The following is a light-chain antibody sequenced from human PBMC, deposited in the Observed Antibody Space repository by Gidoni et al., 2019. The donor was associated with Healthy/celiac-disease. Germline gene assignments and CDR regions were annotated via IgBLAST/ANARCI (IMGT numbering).Light chain of an antibody. Sequence: DIQMTQSPSSLSASVGDRVTITCRASQSISSYLNWYQHKPGKDPKLLIYAASSLQSGVPSRFSGSGSGTDFTLTSSRLQAEDFATYYYQQSYSTPLTFGGGTKVEIK. CDR2: AAS. J-gene: IGKJ4*01. CDR3: QQSYSTPLT. V-gene: IGKV1-39*01. CDR1: QSISSY.